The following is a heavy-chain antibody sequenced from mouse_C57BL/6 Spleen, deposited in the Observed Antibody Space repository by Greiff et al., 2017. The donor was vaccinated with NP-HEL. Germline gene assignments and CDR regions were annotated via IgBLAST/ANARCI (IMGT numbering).Heavy chain of an antibody. CDR3: ARGEHYYGSTHFDY. CDR1: GYSITSGYY. Sequence: EVKLMESGPGLVKPSQSLSLTCSVTGYSITSGYYWNWIRQFPGNKLEWMGYISYDGSNNYNPSLKNRISITRDTSKNQFFLKLNSVTTEDTATYYCARGEHYYGSTHFDYWGQGTTLTVSS. V-gene: IGHV3-6*01. CDR2: ISYDGSN. D-gene: IGHD1-1*01. J-gene: IGHJ2*01.